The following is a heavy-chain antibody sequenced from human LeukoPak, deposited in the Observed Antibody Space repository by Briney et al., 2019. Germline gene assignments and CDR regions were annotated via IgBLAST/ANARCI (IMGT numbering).Heavy chain of an antibody. J-gene: IGHJ4*02. D-gene: IGHD6-19*01. Sequence: SETLSLTCIVSGGSISSYSWNWIRQSPGKGLEWVGYISHSGTTSYNSYLRSRVTISVDTSKNQLSLKLTSVTAADTSVYYCARWDDSAWAFGNWGPGTLVTVSS. CDR2: ISHSGTT. V-gene: IGHV4-59*08. CDR3: ARWDDSAWAFGN. CDR1: GGSISSYS.